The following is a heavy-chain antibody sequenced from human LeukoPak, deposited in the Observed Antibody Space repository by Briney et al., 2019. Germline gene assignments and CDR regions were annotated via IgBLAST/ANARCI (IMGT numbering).Heavy chain of an antibody. Sequence: SVKVSCKASGGTFSSYAISWVRQAPGQGLEWMGGIIPIFGTANYAQKFQGRVTITADESTSTAYMELSSLRSEDTAVYYCARGTHNPPVVPAARYYYYGMDVWGQGTTVTVSS. CDR3: ARGTHNPPVVPAARYYYYGMDV. V-gene: IGHV1-69*01. J-gene: IGHJ6*02. D-gene: IGHD2-2*01. CDR2: IIPIFGTA. CDR1: GGTFSSYA.